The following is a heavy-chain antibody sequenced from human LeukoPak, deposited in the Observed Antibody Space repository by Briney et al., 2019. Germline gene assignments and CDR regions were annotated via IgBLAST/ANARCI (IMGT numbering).Heavy chain of an antibody. Sequence: PSETLSLTCSVSGASISSSYWTWIRRPPGKGLEWIGNIHYSGDTNHNPSLKSRVTISLDTSRNQFSLKLSSVTAADTAVYYCARGSGCHGSWGQGTLVTVSS. D-gene: IGHD6-19*01. V-gene: IGHV4-59*08. CDR2: IHYSGDT. CDR3: ARGSGCHGS. CDR1: GASISSSY. J-gene: IGHJ5*02.